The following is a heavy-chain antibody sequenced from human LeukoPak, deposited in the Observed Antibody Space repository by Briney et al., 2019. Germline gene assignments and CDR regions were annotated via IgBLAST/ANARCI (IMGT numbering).Heavy chain of an antibody. D-gene: IGHD3-22*01. J-gene: IGHJ4*02. CDR2: ISGSGGGT. CDR1: RFTFSSYG. CDR3: AKSSYYDASGYYREYYFDY. V-gene: IGHV3-23*01. Sequence: GGSLRLSCAASRFTFSSYGMSWVRQAPGKGLEWVSSISGSGGGTYYADSVKGRFTISRDNSRNTLYLQMNSLRDEDTAVYYCAKSSYYDASGYYREYYFDYWGQGTLVTVSS.